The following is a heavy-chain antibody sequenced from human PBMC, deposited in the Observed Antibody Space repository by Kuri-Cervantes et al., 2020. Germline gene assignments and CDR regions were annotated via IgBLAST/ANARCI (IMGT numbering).Heavy chain of an antibody. V-gene: IGHV3-74*01. CDR2: TNSDGSST. J-gene: IGHJ4*02. D-gene: IGHD5-18*01. CDR1: GFNFNFCA. Sequence: LSLTCAASGFNFNFCAMHWVRQAPGKGLEWVSRTNSDGSSTSYADSVKGRFTISRDNAKNTLYLQMNSLRAEDTAVYYCARVDTAMVDKFFDYWGQGTLVTVSS. CDR3: ARVDTAMVDKFFDY.